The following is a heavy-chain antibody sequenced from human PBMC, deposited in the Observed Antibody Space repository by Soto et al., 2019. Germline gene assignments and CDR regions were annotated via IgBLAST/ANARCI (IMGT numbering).Heavy chain of an antibody. D-gene: IGHD2-15*01. V-gene: IGHV3-30-3*01. CDR2: ISYDGSNK. Sequence: GGSLRLSCAASGFTFSSYAMHWVRQAPGKGLEWVAVISYDGSNKYYADSVKGRFTISRDNSKNTLYLQMNSLRAEDTAVYYCARVRSSNYYYYYGMDVWGQGITVTVSS. CDR1: GFTFSSYA. J-gene: IGHJ6*02. CDR3: ARVRSSNYYYYYGMDV.